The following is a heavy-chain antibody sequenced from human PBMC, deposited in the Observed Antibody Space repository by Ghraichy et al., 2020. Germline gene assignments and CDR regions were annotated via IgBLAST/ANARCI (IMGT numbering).Heavy chain of an antibody. D-gene: IGHD2/OR15-2a*01. CDR1: GGSISSYY. J-gene: IGHJ4*02. CDR3: ARLKGGELDPGNYYFDY. Sequence: SETLSLTCTVSGGSISSYYWSWIRQPPGKGLEWIGYIYTSGSTNYNPSLKSRVTISVDTSKNQFSLKLSSVTAADTAVYYCARLKGGELDPGNYYFDYWGQGTLVTVSS. CDR2: IYTSGST. V-gene: IGHV4-4*09.